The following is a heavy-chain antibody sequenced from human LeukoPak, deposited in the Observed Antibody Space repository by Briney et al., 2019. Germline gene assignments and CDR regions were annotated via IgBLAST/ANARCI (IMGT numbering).Heavy chain of an antibody. V-gene: IGHV3-15*01. CDR3: TTHHSITGTYGAPYYMDV. Sequence: PGGSLRLSCAASGFTFSNAWMSWVRQAPGKGLEWVGRIKSKTDGGTTDYAAPVKGRFTISRDDSKNTLYLQMNSLKTEDTAVYYCTTHHSITGTYGAPYYMDVWGKGTTVTVSS. CDR2: IKSKTDGGTT. D-gene: IGHD1-20*01. J-gene: IGHJ6*03. CDR1: GFTFSNAW.